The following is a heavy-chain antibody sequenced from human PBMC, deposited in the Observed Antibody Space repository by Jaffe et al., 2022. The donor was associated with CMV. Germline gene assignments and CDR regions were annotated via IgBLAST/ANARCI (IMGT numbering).Heavy chain of an antibody. CDR1: GFTFSSYS. V-gene: IGHV3-21*01. Sequence: EVQLVESGGGLVKPGGSLRLSCAASGFTFSSYSMNWVRQAPGKGLEWVSSISSSSSYIYYADSVKGRFTISRDNAKNSLYLQMNSLRAEDTAVYYCARRPPYGGKYFDYWGQGTLVTVSS. CDR3: ARRPPYGGKYFDY. J-gene: IGHJ4*02. CDR2: ISSSSSYI. D-gene: IGHD4-17*01.